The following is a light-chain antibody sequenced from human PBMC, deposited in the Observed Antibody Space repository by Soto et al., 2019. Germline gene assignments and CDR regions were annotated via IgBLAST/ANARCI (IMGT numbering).Light chain of an antibody. J-gene: IGLJ1*01. V-gene: IGLV1-44*01. CDR3: ATWDDSLKGV. CDR1: TSNIGRHS. Sequence: QSVLTQPPSASGAPGQRLIISCSGSTSNIGRHSVNWFQHLPGTAPRLLITTNNQRPSGVPDRFSGYKSDTSASLVISGLQSEDEAHYYCATWDDSLKGVFGTGTKLTVL. CDR2: TNN.